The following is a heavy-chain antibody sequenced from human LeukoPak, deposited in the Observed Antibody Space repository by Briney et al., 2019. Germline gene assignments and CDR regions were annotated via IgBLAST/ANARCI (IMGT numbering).Heavy chain of an antibody. CDR3: ANFWRFIVVEPATTV. CDR1: GFMFTDHA. Sequence: GGSLRLSCAASGFMFTDHALSWVRQAPGKGLEWVSAITGSGVGTYYADSVKGRFTISRDNSKNTLYLQMTSLRAEDTAVYYCANFWRFIVVEPATTVWGQGTLVTVSS. D-gene: IGHD2-2*01. V-gene: IGHV3-23*01. J-gene: IGHJ4*02. CDR2: ITGSGVGT.